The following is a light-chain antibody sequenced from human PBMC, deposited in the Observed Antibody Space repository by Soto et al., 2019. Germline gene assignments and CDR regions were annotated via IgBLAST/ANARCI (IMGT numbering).Light chain of an antibody. CDR2: DAS. CDR3: QQYNDWPPM. Sequence: EIVMTQDPATLSVSPGDGATLSCMASQSVGSNLAWYQQKPGQAPRLLVSDASTRATGIPARFSGSGSGTECTLTISSLQSEDSAVYYCQQYNDWPPMFGQGTKVDIK. CDR1: QSVGSN. J-gene: IGKJ1*01. V-gene: IGKV3-15*01.